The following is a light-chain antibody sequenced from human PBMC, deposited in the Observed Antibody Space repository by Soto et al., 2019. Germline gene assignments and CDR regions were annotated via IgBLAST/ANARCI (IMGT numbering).Light chain of an antibody. CDR1: QGISSY. J-gene: IGKJ4*01. CDR2: AAS. V-gene: IGKV1-9*01. CDR3: QQLNSYPFLT. Sequence: DIQLTQSPSFLSASVGDRVTITCRASQGISSYLAWYQQKPGKAPKLLIYAASTLKSGVPSRFSGSGSGTEFPLTISSLQPEDFATYYCQQLNSYPFLTFGGGTKVEIK.